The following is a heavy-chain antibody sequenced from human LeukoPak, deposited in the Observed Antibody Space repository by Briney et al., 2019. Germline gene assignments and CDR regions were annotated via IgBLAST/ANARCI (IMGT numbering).Heavy chain of an antibody. CDR1: GFDFRSYS. Sequence: GGSLRLSCTASGFDFRSYSMAWVRQAPGKGLEWVSSVSSTGGATYYADSVKGRFTISRDNSKNTVDLQMNSLRVEDTAVYYCAKPGVGPTPPLTPHEFWGQGSLVTVSS. CDR3: AKPGVGPTPPLTPHEF. CDR2: VSSTGGAT. V-gene: IGHV3-23*01. D-gene: IGHD1-26*01. J-gene: IGHJ4*02.